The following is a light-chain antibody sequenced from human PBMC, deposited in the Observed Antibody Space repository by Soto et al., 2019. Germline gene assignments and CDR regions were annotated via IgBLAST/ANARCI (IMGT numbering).Light chain of an antibody. V-gene: IGLV2-11*01. CDR2: DVI. Sequence: QSVLTQPRSVPGSPGQSVTISCTGTSSDVGTYTYVSWYQQHPGKAPKLIIYDVIKRPSGVPDRFSGSKSGNTASLTISGLQAEDEADYYCCSYAGSYTHVFGTGTKVTVL. CDR3: CSYAGSYTHV. CDR1: SSDVGTYTY. J-gene: IGLJ1*01.